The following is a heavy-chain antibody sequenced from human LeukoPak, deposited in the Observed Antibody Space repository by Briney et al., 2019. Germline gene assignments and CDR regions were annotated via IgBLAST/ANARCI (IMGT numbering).Heavy chain of an antibody. D-gene: IGHD3-16*01. CDR1: GGSISSGGYY. V-gene: IGHV4-31*03. CDR3: ARGLGRWARETRRKNWFDP. Sequence: SETLSLTCTVSGGSISSGGYYWSWIRQHPGKGLEWIGYIYYSGSTYYNPSLKSRVTISVDTSKNQFSLKLSSVTAADTAVYYCARGLGRWARETRRKNWFDPWGQGTLVTVSS. J-gene: IGHJ5*02. CDR2: IYYSGST.